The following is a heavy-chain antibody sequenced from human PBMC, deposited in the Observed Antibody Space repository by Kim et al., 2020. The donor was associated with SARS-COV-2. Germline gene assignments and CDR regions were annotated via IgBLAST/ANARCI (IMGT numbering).Heavy chain of an antibody. Sequence: SGPTLVKPTQTLTLTCTFSGFSLSTSGVGVGWIRQPPGKALEWLALIFWDDDKRYSPSMKSRLTITKESSKNKVVLTVTNMDPVDTGTYYCALARGGPATRPDWFDPWGQGTLVTVSS. CDR1: GFSLSTSGVG. CDR3: ALARGGPATRPDWFDP. V-gene: IGHV2-5*02. CDR2: IFWDDDK. D-gene: IGHD2-2*01. J-gene: IGHJ5*02.